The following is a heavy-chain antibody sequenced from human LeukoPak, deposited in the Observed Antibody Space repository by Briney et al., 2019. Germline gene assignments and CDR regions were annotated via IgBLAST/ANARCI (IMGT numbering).Heavy chain of an antibody. V-gene: IGHV1-69*13. CDR1: GGTFSSYA. CDR2: IIPIFGTA. J-gene: IGHJ4*02. Sequence: ASVKVSCKASGGTFSSYAISWVRQAPGQGREWMGGIIPIFGTANYAQKFQGRVTITADESTSTAYMELSSLRSEDTAVYYCARGDRGYYYDSSGYIGSWGQGTLVTVSS. CDR3: ARGDRGYYYDSSGYIGS. D-gene: IGHD3-22*01.